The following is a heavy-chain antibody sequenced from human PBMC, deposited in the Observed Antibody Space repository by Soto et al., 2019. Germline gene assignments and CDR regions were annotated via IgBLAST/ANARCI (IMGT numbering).Heavy chain of an antibody. CDR3: ARSGYSYGPNPLLY. J-gene: IGHJ4*02. V-gene: IGHV4-31*01. Sequence: QVQLQESGPGLVKPSQTLSLTCTVSGGSISSGGYYWSWIRQHPGKGLEWIGYIYYSGSTYYNPSLKSLVTIXVXTXKNQFSLKLSSVTAADTAVYYCARSGYSYGPNPLLYWGQGTLVTVSS. CDR1: GGSISSGGYY. D-gene: IGHD5-18*01. CDR2: IYYSGST.